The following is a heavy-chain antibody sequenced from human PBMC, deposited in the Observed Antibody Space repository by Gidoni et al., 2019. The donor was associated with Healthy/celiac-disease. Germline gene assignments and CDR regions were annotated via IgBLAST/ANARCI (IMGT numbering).Heavy chain of an antibody. CDR3: ARAHTNDYGSGSLIDY. CDR2: IYTIGST. D-gene: IGHD3-10*01. V-gene: IGHV4-61*02. CDR1: GGPFSSVRSY. J-gene: IGHJ4*02. Sequence: QVQLQESGPGLVKPSQTLSLTCPVSGGPFSSVRSYWSWFRQPAGKGLEWIGRIYTIGSTNYNPSLKSRDTISVDTSKNQFSRKLSSVTAADTAVYYCARAHTNDYGSGSLIDYWGQGNLVTVSS.